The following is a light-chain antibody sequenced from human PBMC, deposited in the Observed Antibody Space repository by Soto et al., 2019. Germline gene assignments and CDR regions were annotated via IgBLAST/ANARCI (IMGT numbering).Light chain of an antibody. J-gene: IGLJ1*01. Sequence: QSVLTQPPSVSGAPGQRVTISCTGSSSNFGAGYDVHWYQQLPGTAPKVLIYGDSNRPSGVPDRFSGSKSGTSASLAITGLQAEDEADYYCQSYDSSLSGYVFGTGTKAPS. V-gene: IGLV1-40*01. CDR1: SSNFGAGYD. CDR3: QSYDSSLSGYV. CDR2: GDS.